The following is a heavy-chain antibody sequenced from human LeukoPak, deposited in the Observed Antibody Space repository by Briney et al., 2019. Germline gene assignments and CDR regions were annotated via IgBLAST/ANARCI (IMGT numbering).Heavy chain of an antibody. Sequence: SETLSLTCTVSGGSISSDYWSWIRQSPGKGLEWIGYCHYSGSTNSNPSLNGRVTFSVDRPRDQFSLKLTSVTAADTAVYYCARHSPRFLEYLDYWGQGTLVAVSS. CDR1: GGSISSDY. CDR3: ARHSPRFLEYLDY. J-gene: IGHJ4*02. D-gene: IGHD3-3*01. V-gene: IGHV4-59*08. CDR2: CHYSGST.